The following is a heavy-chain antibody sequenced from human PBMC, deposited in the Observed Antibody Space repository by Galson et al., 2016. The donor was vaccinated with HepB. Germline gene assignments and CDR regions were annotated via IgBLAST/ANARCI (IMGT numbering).Heavy chain of an antibody. CDR1: GFTFGDYA. CDR3: TNVCYPYGTDV. J-gene: IGHJ6*02. CDR2: IGSKPYGGTT. V-gene: IGHV3-49*03. Sequence: SLRLSCAASGFTFGDYAMSWFRQAPGKGLEWVGSIGSKPYGGTTEYAASVKGRSTISRDDSKSIASLQLNSLKPGDTGVYYCTNVCYPYGTDVWGQGTTVTVSS. D-gene: IGHD3-16*01.